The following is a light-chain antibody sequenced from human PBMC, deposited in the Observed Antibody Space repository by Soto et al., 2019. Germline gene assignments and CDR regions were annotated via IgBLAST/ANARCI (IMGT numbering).Light chain of an antibody. CDR1: QSVSSY. J-gene: IGKJ5*01. V-gene: IGKV3-11*01. CDR2: DAS. CDR3: QQRKSWPIT. Sequence: EIVLTQSPATLSLSPGERAILSCRASQSVSSYLAWYQQKPGQAPRLLIYDASNRATGIPARFSGSGSGTDFTLTISSLEPEDFAVYYCQQRKSWPITFGQGTRLEIK.